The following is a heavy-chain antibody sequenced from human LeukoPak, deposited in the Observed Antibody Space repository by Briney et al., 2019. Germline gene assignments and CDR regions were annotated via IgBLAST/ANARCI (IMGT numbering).Heavy chain of an antibody. CDR2: INQDGSEQ. D-gene: IGHD3-22*01. CDR3: ARDRKVYYYDSSGYDY. CDR1: GFTFSTYW. Sequence: GGSLRLSCAASGFTFSTYWMSWVRQAPGKGLEWVANINQDGSEQYYVDSVKGRFTISRDNAKNSLYLQMTSLRAEDTAVYYCARDRKVYYYDSSGYDYWGQGTLVTVSS. V-gene: IGHV3-7*01. J-gene: IGHJ4*02.